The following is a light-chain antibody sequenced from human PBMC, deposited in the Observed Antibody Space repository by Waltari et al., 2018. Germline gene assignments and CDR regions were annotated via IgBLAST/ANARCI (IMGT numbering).Light chain of an antibody. V-gene: IGKV3-20*01. Sequence: EIVLTQSPGTLSLSPGERATPPCRASQSVSSRYLAWYQQKPGQAPRLLIFGASSRATGIPDRFSGSGSGTDFTLTISRLEPEDFAVYYCQQYGSSPRYTFGQGTKVEIK. J-gene: IGKJ2*01. CDR2: GAS. CDR1: QSVSSRY. CDR3: QQYGSSPRYT.